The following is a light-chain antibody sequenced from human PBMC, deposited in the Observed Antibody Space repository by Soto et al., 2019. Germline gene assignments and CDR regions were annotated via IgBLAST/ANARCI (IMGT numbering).Light chain of an antibody. J-gene: IGKJ2*01. V-gene: IGKV3-20*01. CDR3: QQYGNSPPYT. CDR1: QSISSNY. CDR2: GAS. Sequence: VLTQSPGTLSLSPGERATISCSASQSISSNYLAWYQHKPGQAPRLLIYGASSRATDIPHRFSGSGSGTDFTLTLSRLEPEDCGVFYCQQYGNSPPYTFGQGTRLE.